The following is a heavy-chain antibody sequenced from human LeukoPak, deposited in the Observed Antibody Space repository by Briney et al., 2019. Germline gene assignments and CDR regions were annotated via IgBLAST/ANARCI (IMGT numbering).Heavy chain of an antibody. CDR1: GGSISSYY. V-gene: IGHV4-59*01. CDR2: IYYSGST. CDR3: ARVITAHYYYYYYMDV. Sequence: SETLSLTCTVSGGSISSYYWSWIRQPPGKGLEWIGYIYYSGSTNYNPSLKSRVTISVDTSKNQFSLKLSSVTAADTAVYYCARVITAHYYYYYYMDVWGKGTTVTISS. D-gene: IGHD5-18*01. J-gene: IGHJ6*03.